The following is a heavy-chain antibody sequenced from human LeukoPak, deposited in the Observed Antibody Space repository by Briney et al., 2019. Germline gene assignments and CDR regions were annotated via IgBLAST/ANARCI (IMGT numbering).Heavy chain of an antibody. CDR3: ASPTPGGPFGF. J-gene: IGHJ4*02. Sequence: SETLSLTCAVYGGSFSGYYWSWIRQPPGKGLEYIGYIHYSGNTNYNPSLKSRVTTSVDTSKNQVSLKLSSVTAADTAVCYCASPTPGGPFGFWGQGTLVTVSS. CDR1: GGSFSGYY. V-gene: IGHV4-59*01. D-gene: IGHD3-16*01. CDR2: IHYSGNT.